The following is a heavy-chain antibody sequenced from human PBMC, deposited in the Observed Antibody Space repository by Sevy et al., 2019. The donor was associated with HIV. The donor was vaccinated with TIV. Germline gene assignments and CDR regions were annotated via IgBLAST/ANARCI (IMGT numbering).Heavy chain of an antibody. CDR3: ARYYYDSSGYYDYSGMDV. CDR1: GYTFTSYD. CDR2: MNPNSGNT. V-gene: IGHV1-8*01. Sequence: ASVKVSCKASGYTFTSYDINWVRQATGQGLEWMGWMNPNSGNTGYAQKFQGRVTMTRNTSISTAYMELSSLRSEDTATYYCARYYYDSSGYYDYSGMDVWGQGTTVTVSS. D-gene: IGHD3-22*01. J-gene: IGHJ6*02.